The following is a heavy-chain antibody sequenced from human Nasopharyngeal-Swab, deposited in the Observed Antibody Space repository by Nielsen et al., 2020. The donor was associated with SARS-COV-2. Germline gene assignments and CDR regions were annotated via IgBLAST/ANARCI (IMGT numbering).Heavy chain of an antibody. CDR2: INHSGST. Sequence: SETLSLTCAVYGGSFSGYYWSWIRQPPGKGLEWIGEINHSGSTNYNPSLKSRVTISVDTSKNQFSLKLSSVTAADTAVYYCARDWDRSIFDYWGQGTLVTVSS. J-gene: IGHJ4*02. V-gene: IGHV4-34*01. D-gene: IGHD3-3*02. CDR3: ARDWDRSIFDY. CDR1: GGSFSGYY.